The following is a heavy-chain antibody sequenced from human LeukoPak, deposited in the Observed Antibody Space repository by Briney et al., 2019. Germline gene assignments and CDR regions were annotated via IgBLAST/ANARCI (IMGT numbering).Heavy chain of an antibody. V-gene: IGHV1-2*02. D-gene: IGHD5-18*01. CDR2: INPNSCDT. CDR3: ARDMDTGPDLFDY. J-gene: IGHJ4*02. CDR1: GYTFTAYY. Sequence: SSVKVSCKASGYTFTAYYVHWVRQAPGQGLEWLGWINPNSCDTNYAQRFQGRVTMTRDASISTVYMDLTRLISDDTAVYYCARDMDTGPDLFDYWGQGTLVTVSS.